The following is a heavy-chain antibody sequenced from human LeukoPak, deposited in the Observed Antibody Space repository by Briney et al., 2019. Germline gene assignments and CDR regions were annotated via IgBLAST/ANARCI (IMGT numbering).Heavy chain of an antibody. V-gene: IGHV4-4*07. CDR1: GGSISGYY. Sequence: SETLSLTCTVSGGSISGYYWSWIRQSPGKGLEWIGRIYTSGSTNYNPSLKSRVTISVDTSKNQFSLKLSSVTAADTAVYYCARSSSSGWGFRFDPWGQGTLVTVSS. CDR3: ARSSSSGWGFRFDP. CDR2: IYTSGST. J-gene: IGHJ5*02. D-gene: IGHD6-19*01.